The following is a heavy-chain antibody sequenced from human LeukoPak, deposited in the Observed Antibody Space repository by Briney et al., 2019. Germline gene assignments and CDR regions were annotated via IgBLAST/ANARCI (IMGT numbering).Heavy chain of an antibody. J-gene: IGHJ2*01. D-gene: IGHD5/OR15-5a*01. CDR2: INPSGGST. Sequence: ASVKVSCKASGFTFTSYYMDWVRQAPGQGLEWMGKINPSGGSTKYAQKFQGRVTMTRDTSTSTVCMEMSSLRSEDTAVYYCARGRSSWYFDLWGRGTLVTVSS. V-gene: IGHV1-46*01. CDR3: ARGRSSWYFDL. CDR1: GFTFTSYY.